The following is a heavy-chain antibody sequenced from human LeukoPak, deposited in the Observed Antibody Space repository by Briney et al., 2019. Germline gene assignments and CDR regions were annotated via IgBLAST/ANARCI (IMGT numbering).Heavy chain of an antibody. CDR3: AREIAYDSSGPTDY. V-gene: IGHV4-39*02. CDR1: GVSISSSNSY. J-gene: IGHJ4*02. Sequence: PSETLSLTCTVSGVSISSSNSYWGWIRQPPGKGLEWIGSIYYSGNTYYNASLKSQVSISIDTSKNQFSLKLSSVTAADTAVYYCAREIAYDSSGPTDYWGQGTLVTVSS. D-gene: IGHD3-22*01. CDR2: IYYSGNT.